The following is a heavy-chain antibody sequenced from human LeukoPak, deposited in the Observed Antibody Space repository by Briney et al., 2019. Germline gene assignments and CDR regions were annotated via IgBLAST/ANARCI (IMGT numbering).Heavy chain of an antibody. CDR1: GGSISSYY. CDR2: IYYSGST. Sequence: SETLSLTCTVSGGSISSYYWSWIRQPPGKGLEWIGYIYYSGSTNYNPSLKSRVTISVDTSKNQFSLKLSSVTAADTAVYYCARGFCGNTRCYKEMATILPDYWGQGALVTVSS. J-gene: IGHJ4*02. D-gene: IGHD5-24*01. CDR3: ARGFCGNTRCYKEMATILPDY. V-gene: IGHV4-59*08.